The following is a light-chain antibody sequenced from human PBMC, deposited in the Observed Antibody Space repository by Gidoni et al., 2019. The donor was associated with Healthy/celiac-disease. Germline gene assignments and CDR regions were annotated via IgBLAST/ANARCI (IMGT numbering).Light chain of an antibody. CDR1: QSLSSY. J-gene: IGKJ1*01. CDR3: QQSYSTLWT. CDR2: AAS. Sequence: DIQMTQSPSSLSASVGYRVTITCRASQSLSSYLNWYQQKPGKAPKLLIYAASSLQSGVPSRFSGSGSGTDFTLTISSLQPEDFATYYCQQSYSTLWTFGQGTKVEIK. V-gene: IGKV1-39*01.